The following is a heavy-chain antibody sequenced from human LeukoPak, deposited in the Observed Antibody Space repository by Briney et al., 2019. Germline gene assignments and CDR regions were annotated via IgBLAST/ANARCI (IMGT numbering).Heavy chain of an antibody. CDR3: ARWISGSYFWLDP. CDR1: GGTLSSYA. J-gene: IGHJ5*02. D-gene: IGHD1-26*01. CDR2: IIPIFGTA. V-gene: IGHV1-69*13. Sequence: GASVKVSCKASGGTLSSYAISWVRQAPGQGLEWMGGIIPIFGTANYAQKFQGRVTITADESTSTAYMELSSLRSEDTAVYYCARWISGSYFWLDPWGQGTLVTVSS.